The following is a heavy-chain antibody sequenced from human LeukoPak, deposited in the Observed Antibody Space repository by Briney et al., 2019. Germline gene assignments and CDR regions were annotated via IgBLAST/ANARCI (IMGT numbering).Heavy chain of an antibody. CDR2: INPSGGST. D-gene: IGHD6-13*01. Sequence: ASVKVSCKASGYTFTSYYMHWVRQAPGQGLEWMGIINPSGGSTSYAQKFQGRVTMTTDTSTSTVYMELSSLRSEDTAVYYCAANRIAAAGLYWGEGTLVTVSS. CDR1: GYTFTSYY. CDR3: AANRIAAAGLY. J-gene: IGHJ4*02. V-gene: IGHV1-46*01.